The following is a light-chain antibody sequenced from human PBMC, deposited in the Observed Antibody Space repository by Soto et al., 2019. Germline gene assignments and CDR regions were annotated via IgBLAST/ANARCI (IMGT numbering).Light chain of an antibody. V-gene: IGLV1-44*01. J-gene: IGLJ1*01. CDR3: AAWDDSLNGYA. Sequence: QLVLTQPPSASGTPGQRVTISCSGSTSNIGSNSVNWYQQLPGTAPKLLIYSNNQRPSGVPDRFSGSKSGTSASLAISGLQSEDEADYYCAAWDDSLNGYAFGTGTKLTVL. CDR2: SNN. CDR1: TSNIGSNS.